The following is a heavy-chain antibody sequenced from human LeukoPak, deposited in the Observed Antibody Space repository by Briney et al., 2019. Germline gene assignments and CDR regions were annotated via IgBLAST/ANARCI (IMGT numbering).Heavy chain of an antibody. CDR1: GFTFSSYG. CDR2: IKQDGSEK. Sequence: GGSLRLSCAASGFTFSSYGMHWVRQAPGKGLEWVANIKQDGSEKYYVDSVKGRFTISRDNAKNSLYLQMNSLRAEDTAVYYCARWREGNYYDSSGYYRTFDYWGQGTLVTVSS. V-gene: IGHV3-7*01. D-gene: IGHD3-22*01. J-gene: IGHJ4*02. CDR3: ARWREGNYYDSSGYYRTFDY.